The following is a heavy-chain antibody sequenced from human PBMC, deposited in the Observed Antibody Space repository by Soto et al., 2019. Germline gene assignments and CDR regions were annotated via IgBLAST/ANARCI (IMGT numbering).Heavy chain of an antibody. CDR2: INSGSTTI. CDR3: LNGDYY. J-gene: IGHJ4*02. CDR1: GFSFSSHI. Sequence: EEQLVESGGGLVQPGGSLRLSCAASGFSFSSHIMYWVRQAPGKGLEWVSSINSGSTTIYYADSVQGRFTISRDNAKNSLYLQMTSLRADVTCVYYCLNGDYYVGQGTLVTVSS. D-gene: IGHD3-16*01. V-gene: IGHV3-48*01.